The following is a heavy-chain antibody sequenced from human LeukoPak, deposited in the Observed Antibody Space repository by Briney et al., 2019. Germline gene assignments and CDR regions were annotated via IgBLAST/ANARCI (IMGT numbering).Heavy chain of an antibody. CDR2: IMSGSSGM. V-gene: IGHV3-48*02. Sequence: GGSLRLSCAASGFTFGSHSMNWLRQAPGRGLEWVSYIMSGSSGMFYADSVRGRFTISRDNAENSLYLQMNSLTDEDTAVYYCARDHNWGFDYWGQGILVTVSS. CDR1: GFTFGSHS. D-gene: IGHD7-27*01. CDR3: ARDHNWGFDY. J-gene: IGHJ4*02.